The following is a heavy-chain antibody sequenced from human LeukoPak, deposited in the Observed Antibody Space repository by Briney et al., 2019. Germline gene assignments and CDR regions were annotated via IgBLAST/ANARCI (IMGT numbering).Heavy chain of an antibody. V-gene: IGHV4-59*02. CDR1: GGSVSDYY. J-gene: IGHJ4*02. D-gene: IGHD3-16*01. CDR2: IYHTGST. Sequence: SETLSLTCTISGGSVSDYYWSWIRQSPGKGLEWIGYIYHTGSTSYSPSLKSRVTISADTSQNQFSLKLSSVTAADTAVYYCVRSGGGGYFDYWGQGTLVTVSS. CDR3: VRSGGGGYFDY.